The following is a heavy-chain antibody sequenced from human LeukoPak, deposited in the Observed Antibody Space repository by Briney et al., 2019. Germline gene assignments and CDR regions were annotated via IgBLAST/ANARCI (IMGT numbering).Heavy chain of an antibody. CDR1: GGSISTGTYY. D-gene: IGHD6-19*01. CDR2: IYTSGST. J-gene: IGHJ3*02. V-gene: IGHV4-61*02. Sequence: SETLSLTCTVSGGSISTGTYYWSWIRQPAGKGLEWIGRIYTSGSTNYNPSLKSRVTISVDTSKNQFSLKLNSVTAADTAVYYCARGPLAVAGAFDIWGQGTMVTVSS. CDR3: ARGPLAVAGAFDI.